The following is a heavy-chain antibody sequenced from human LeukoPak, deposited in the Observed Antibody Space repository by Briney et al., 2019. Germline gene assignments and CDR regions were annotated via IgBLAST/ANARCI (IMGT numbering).Heavy chain of an antibody. CDR2: IYYSGST. Sequence: SETLSLTCTVSGGSISSYYWSWIRQPPGKGLEWIGYIYYSGSTNYSPSLKSRVTISVDTSKNQFSLKLSSVTAADTAVYYCARCVPPNYYGMDVWGQGTTVTVSS. CDR1: GGSISSYY. V-gene: IGHV4-59*01. D-gene: IGHD2-2*01. CDR3: ARCVPPNYYGMDV. J-gene: IGHJ6*02.